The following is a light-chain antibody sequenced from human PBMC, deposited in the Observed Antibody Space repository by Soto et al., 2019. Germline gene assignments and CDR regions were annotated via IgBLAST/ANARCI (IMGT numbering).Light chain of an antibody. J-gene: IGLJ1*01. Sequence: SYELTQTPSESVAPGQTAMITCGGNDIGGKRVHWYQQKPGQAPVLVLYDDNDRPSGIPETFSGFNAGDMATLTISRVEAGDEADYYCQVWDSRSDHYVFGPGTKLTVL. CDR3: QVWDSRSDHYV. CDR1: DIGGKR. CDR2: DDN. V-gene: IGLV3-21*02.